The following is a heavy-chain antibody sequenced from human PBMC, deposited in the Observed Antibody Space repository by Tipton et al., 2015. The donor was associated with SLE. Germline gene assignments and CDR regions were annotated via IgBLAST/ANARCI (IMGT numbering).Heavy chain of an antibody. Sequence: QLVQSGAEVKNPGASVRISCKASGYTFTTYYIHWVRQAPGQGLEWMGIINPSVGSTSYAQNSQGRVTMTSDTSTSTVYMELSSLRSEDSAVYYCARDPITVLRGPCDCWGQGTLVTVSS. CDR3: ARDPITVLRGPCDC. CDR1: GYTFTTYY. V-gene: IGHV1-46*01. D-gene: IGHD3-10*01. J-gene: IGHJ4*02. CDR2: INPSVGST.